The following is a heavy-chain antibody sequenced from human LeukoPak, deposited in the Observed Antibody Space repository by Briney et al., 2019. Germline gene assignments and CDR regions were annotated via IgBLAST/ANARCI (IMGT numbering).Heavy chain of an antibody. D-gene: IGHD4-17*01. V-gene: IGHV4-59*08. CDR1: GGSISSYY. CDR2: IYYSGST. Sequence: SETLSLTCTVSGGSISSYYWSWIRQPPGKGLEWIGYIYYSGSTNYNPSLKSQVTISVDTSKNQFSLKLSSVTAADTAVYYCARSDYGSDFDYWGQGTLVTVSS. CDR3: ARSDYGSDFDY. J-gene: IGHJ4*02.